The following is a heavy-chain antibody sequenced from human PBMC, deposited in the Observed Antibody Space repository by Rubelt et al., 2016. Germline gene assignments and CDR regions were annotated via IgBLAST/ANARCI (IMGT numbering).Heavy chain of an antibody. V-gene: IGHV3-9*01. CDR2: ISWNSGSI. CDR3: AKFGSSSWSVGYYYYGMDV. CDR1: GFTFSSYA. J-gene: IGHJ6*02. Sequence: VQLVESGGGVVQPGRSLRLSCAASGFTFSSYAMHWVRQAPGKGLEWVSGISWNSGSIGYADSVKGRFTISRDNAKNARYLQMNSLRAEDTALYYCAKFGSSSWSVGYYYYGMDVWGQGTTVTVSS. D-gene: IGHD6-13*01.